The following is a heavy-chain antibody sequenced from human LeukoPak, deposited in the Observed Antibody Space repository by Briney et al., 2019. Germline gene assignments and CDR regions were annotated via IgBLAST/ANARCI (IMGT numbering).Heavy chain of an antibody. D-gene: IGHD3-10*01. V-gene: IGHV3-23*01. CDR2: SASGDRT. CDR3: AKESPYYSARDYYFDH. CDR1: GFTFSRNA. J-gene: IGHJ4*02. Sequence: PGGSLRLSCAASGFTFSRNAMSWVRQAPGKGLEWVSASASGDRTYYADSVKGRFTISRDNSRNTLYLQMNSLRAEDTAVYYCAKESPYYSARDYYFDHWGQGTLVTLSS.